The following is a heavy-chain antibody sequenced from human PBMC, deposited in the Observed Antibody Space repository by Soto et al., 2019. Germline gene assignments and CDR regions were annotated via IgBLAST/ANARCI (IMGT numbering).Heavy chain of an antibody. D-gene: IGHD3-3*01. CDR2: INPSGGST. CDR3: ARGGVTYDFWSGYFLDY. Sequence: ASVKVSCKASGYTFTSYYMHWVRQAPGQGLEWMGIINPSGGSTSYAQKFQGRVTMTRDTSTSTVYMELSSLRSEDTAVYYCARGGVTYDFWSGYFLDYWGQGTLVTVSS. V-gene: IGHV1-46*01. J-gene: IGHJ4*02. CDR1: GYTFTSYY.